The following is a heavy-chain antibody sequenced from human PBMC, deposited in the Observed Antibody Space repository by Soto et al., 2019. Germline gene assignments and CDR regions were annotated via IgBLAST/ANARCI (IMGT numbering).Heavy chain of an antibody. Sequence: EVQLLESGGGLVQPGGSLRLSCAASGFTFSSHVMSWVSLAPGKGLEWVSAASARNTNTYYADSVRGRFTISRDNSKSMVYLQLDSLRVEDTAVYHCARDVTSHGPRGYSSAWYGWFDPWGQGTLVVVSS. J-gene: IGHJ5*02. CDR3: ARDVTSHGPRGYSSAWYGWFDP. CDR2: ASARNTNT. V-gene: IGHV3-23*01. CDR1: GFTFSSHV. D-gene: IGHD6-19*01.